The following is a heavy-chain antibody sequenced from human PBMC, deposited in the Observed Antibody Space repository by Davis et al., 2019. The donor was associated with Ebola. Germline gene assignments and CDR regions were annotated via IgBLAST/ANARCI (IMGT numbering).Heavy chain of an antibody. CDR3: ARHVYGDFWYFDL. CDR2: IYRDGRT. CDR1: GFIFTSYG. D-gene: IGHD4-17*01. Sequence: GESLKISCEASGFIFTSYGMSWVRQAPGKGLEWVSVIYRDGRTYYADSVKGRFTISRDNSKNTVYLQTNSLRAEDTAVYYCARHVYGDFWYFDLWGRGTRVTVSS. V-gene: IGHV3-53*01. J-gene: IGHJ2*01.